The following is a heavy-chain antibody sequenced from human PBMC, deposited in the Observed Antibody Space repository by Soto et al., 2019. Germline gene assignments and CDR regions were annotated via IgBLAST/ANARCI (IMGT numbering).Heavy chain of an antibody. CDR2: IYYSGST. J-gene: IGHJ5*02. CDR1: GGSISSSSYY. V-gene: IGHV4-39*01. D-gene: IGHD6-13*01. CDR3: ARHQSPSSSYVDP. Sequence: PSETLSLTCTVSGGSISSSSYYWGWIRQPPGKGLEWIGSIYYSGSTYYNPSLKSQVTISVDTSKNQFSLKLSSVTAADTAVYYCARHQSPSSSYVDPWGQGTLVTVPS.